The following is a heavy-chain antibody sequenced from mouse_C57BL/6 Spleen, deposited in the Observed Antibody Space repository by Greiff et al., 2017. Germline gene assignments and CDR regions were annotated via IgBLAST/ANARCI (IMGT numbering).Heavy chain of an antibody. CDR3: TKTGSYWYFDV. CDR2: IWSGGST. V-gene: IGHV2-4*01. J-gene: IGHJ1*03. CDR1: GFSLTSYG. Sequence: QVQLKESGPGLVQPSQSLSITCTVSGFSLTSYGVHWVRQPPGKGLEWLGVIWSGGSTDYNAAFISRLSISKDNSKSQVFFKMNSLQADDTAIYYCTKTGSYWYFDVWGTGTTVTVSS. D-gene: IGHD4-1*01.